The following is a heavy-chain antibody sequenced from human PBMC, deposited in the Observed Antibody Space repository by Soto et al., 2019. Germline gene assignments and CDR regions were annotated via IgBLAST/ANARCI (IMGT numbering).Heavy chain of an antibody. CDR2: IYYSGSA. V-gene: IGHV4-31*03. CDR3: ARDPAWGSLDY. J-gene: IGHJ4*02. Sequence: SETLSLTCTVSGGSVSSSDYYWSWIRQHPGKGLEWIGYIYYSGSAYYNPSLKSRVTISVDTSKNQFSLKLTSVTAADTAVYYCARDPAWGSLDYWGRGTLVTVSS. CDR1: GGSVSSSDYY. D-gene: IGHD7-27*01.